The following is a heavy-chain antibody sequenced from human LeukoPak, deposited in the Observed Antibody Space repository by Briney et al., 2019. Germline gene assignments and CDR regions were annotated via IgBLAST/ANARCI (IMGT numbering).Heavy chain of an antibody. D-gene: IGHD5-24*01. Sequence: QAGGSLRLSCAASGFTFSSNWITWVRQAPGKGLEWVANINEDETEKYYVDSVKGRFTISRDNAENSVYLQLNSLRAEDTAVYYCARDLGWLQLTVWGQGTTVIVSS. CDR2: INEDETEK. V-gene: IGHV3-7*01. CDR3: ARDLGWLQLTV. CDR1: GFTFSSNW. J-gene: IGHJ6*02.